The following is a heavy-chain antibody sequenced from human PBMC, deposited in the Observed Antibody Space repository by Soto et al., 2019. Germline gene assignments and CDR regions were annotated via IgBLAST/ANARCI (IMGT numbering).Heavy chain of an antibody. J-gene: IGHJ4*02. CDR3: ARDYGRVTVTTPLDY. D-gene: IGHD4-4*01. V-gene: IGHV1-18*01. CDR2: ISAYNGNT. CDR1: GYTFTSYG. Sequence: GASVKVSCKASGYTFTSYGISWVRQAPGQGLEWMGWISAYNGNTNYAQKLQGRVTMTTDTSTSTAYMELRSLRSDDTAVYYCARDYGRVTVTTPLDYWGQGTLVTVSS.